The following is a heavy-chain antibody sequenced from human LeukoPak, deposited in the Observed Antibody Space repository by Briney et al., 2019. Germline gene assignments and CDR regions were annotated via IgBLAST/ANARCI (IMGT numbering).Heavy chain of an antibody. D-gene: IGHD3-9*01. CDR3: ARGYDILNGYYSFDY. J-gene: IGHJ4*02. V-gene: IGHV1-3*01. Sequence: ASVKVSYKASGYTFTSYAMHWVRQAPGQRREWLGWINAGNGNTKYSQKFQGRVTITRDSSASTAYMELTSLRSEDTAVYYCARGYDILNGYYSFDYWGQGTLVTVSS. CDR1: GYTFTSYA. CDR2: INAGNGNT.